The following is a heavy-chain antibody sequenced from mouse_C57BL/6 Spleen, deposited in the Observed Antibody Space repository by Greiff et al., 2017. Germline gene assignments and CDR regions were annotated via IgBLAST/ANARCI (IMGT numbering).Heavy chain of an antibody. V-gene: IGHV1-82*01. Sequence: VKLMESGPELVKPGASVKISCKASGYAFSSSWMNWVKQRPGKGLEWIGRIYPGDGDTNYNGKFKGKATLTADKSSSTAYMQLSSLTSEYYAVYVCASLLDSSGYYYAMDYWGQGTSVTVSS. CDR1: GYAFSSSW. CDR3: ASLLDSSGYYYAMDY. D-gene: IGHD3-2*02. J-gene: IGHJ4*01. CDR2: IYPGDGDT.